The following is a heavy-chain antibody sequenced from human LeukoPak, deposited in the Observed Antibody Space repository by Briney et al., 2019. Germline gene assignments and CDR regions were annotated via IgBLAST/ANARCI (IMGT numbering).Heavy chain of an antibody. J-gene: IGHJ3*02. CDR3: VRDAPGPSRYDSSGYAFDI. V-gene: IGHV3-21*01. Sequence: GGSLRLSCAASGFTFSNHIMNWVRQAPGKGLEWVSSISSSGGYIFYADSVMGRFTISRDNAKNSLYLQMNSLRDEDTAVYYCVRDAPGPSRYDSSGYAFDIWGQGTMVTVSS. CDR1: GFTFSNHI. D-gene: IGHD3-22*01. CDR2: ISSSGGYI.